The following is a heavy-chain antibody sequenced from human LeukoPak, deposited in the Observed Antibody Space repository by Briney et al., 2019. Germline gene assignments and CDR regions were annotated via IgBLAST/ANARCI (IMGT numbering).Heavy chain of an antibody. D-gene: IGHD1-26*01. J-gene: IGHJ4*02. CDR1: GFTVSSNY. Sequence: GGSLRLTCAVSGFTVSSNYTNWVRQAPGKGLEWISVSYSGGTTYYADSVKGRFTISRDNSKNTLYLQMNSLRAEDTVVYYCASQWELRYWGQGTLVTVSS. CDR2: SYSGGTT. CDR3: ASQWELRY. V-gene: IGHV3-53*01.